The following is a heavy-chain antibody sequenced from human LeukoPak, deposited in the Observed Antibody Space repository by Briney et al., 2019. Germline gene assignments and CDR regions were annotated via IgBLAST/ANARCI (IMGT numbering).Heavy chain of an antibody. D-gene: IGHD5-18*01. CDR2: ISSIGSSI. J-gene: IGHJ4*02. Sequence: NPGGSLRLSCAASGFTFSDYYMSWIRQAPGKGLEGVSYISSIGSSIYYADPVKGRFTISRDNAKNSLYLQMNSLRAEDTAVYYCASRRGGYSYGYDYWGQGTLVTVSS. CDR1: GFTFSDYY. CDR3: ASRRGGYSYGYDY. V-gene: IGHV3-11*01.